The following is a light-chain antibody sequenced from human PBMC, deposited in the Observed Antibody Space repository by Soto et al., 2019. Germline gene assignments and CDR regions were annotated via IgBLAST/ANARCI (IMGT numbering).Light chain of an antibody. Sequence: QSFLTQPPSASGFPGQSVTISCTGTSSDVGYYDYVSWYQHHPGKAPKLVIYEVTKRPSGVPDRVSASKSGNTASLTVSGLRAEDEADYYCSSYAGSNNFVFGSGTKVTVL. J-gene: IGLJ1*01. V-gene: IGLV2-8*01. CDR1: SSDVGYYDY. CDR2: EVT. CDR3: SSYAGSNNFV.